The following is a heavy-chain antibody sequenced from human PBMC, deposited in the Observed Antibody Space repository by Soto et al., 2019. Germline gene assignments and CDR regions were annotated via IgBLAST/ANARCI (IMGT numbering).Heavy chain of an antibody. J-gene: IGHJ6*02. V-gene: IGHV4-59*08. CDR3: VRQGIDYLHGLVDV. CDR1: SGPDRSHN. CDR2: VYYTGDP. D-gene: IGHD4-17*01. Sequence: QVQLQQSGPRLVKPSETLSLTCTVSSGPDRSHNWGWIRQPPGRGPEWIGYVYYTGDPPYNPSLRCPVTIAADTSTNDISLTLNSVTAADTAVYYCVRQGIDYLHGLVDVWGQGTTVSVSS.